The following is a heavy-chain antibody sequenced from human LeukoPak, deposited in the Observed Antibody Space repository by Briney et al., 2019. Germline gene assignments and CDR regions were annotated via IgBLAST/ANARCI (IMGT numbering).Heavy chain of an antibody. V-gene: IGHV4-34*01. D-gene: IGHD2-8*02. Sequence: KTSETLSLTCAVYGGSFSGYYWSWIRQPPGKGLEWIGEINRSGSTNYNPSLKSRVTISVDTSKNQFSLKLSSVTAADTAVYYCARGLDAYWEYYFDYWGQGTLVTVSS. J-gene: IGHJ4*02. CDR3: ARGLDAYWEYYFDY. CDR2: INRSGST. CDR1: GGSFSGYY.